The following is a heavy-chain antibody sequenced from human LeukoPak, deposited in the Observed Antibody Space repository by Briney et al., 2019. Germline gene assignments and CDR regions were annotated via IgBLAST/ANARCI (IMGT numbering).Heavy chain of an antibody. Sequence: PGGSLRLSCAASGFTFSSYAMSWVRQAPGKGLEWVSAISGSGGSTYYADSVKGWFTISRDNSKNTLYLQMNSLRAEDTAVHYCAKISTSWEGFDYWGQGTLVTVSS. D-gene: IGHD2-2*01. CDR3: AKISTSWEGFDY. V-gene: IGHV3-23*01. CDR2: ISGSGGST. J-gene: IGHJ4*02. CDR1: GFTFSSYA.